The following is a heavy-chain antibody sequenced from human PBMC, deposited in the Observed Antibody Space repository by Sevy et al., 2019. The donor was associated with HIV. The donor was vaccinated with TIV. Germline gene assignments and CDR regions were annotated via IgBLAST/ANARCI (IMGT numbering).Heavy chain of an antibody. D-gene: IGHD3-22*01. CDR2: ISGPGLST. CDR3: AKALNPALETMIEVVLRTLKGLDV. V-gene: IGHV3-23*01. J-gene: IGHJ3*01. Sequence: GGSLRLSCAASGFTFNTHAMTWVRQAPGKGLEWVSVISGPGLSTYYADSVKGRFTISRDNSKNTLYLQMNSLRADDTATYNCAKALNPALETMIEVVLRTLKGLDVWGQGTMVTVSS. CDR1: GFTFNTHA.